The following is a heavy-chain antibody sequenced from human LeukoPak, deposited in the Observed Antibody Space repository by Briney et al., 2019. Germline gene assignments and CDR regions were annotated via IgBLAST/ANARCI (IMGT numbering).Heavy chain of an antibody. CDR1: GFTFSSYG. J-gene: IGHJ4*02. CDR3: ARDYYYGSGSYVDY. CDR2: IWYDGSNK. Sequence: GGSLRLSCAASGFTFSSYGMHWVRQAPGKGLEWVAVIWYDGSNKYYADSVKSRFTISRDNSKNTLYLQMNSLRAEDTAVYYCARDYYYGSGSYVDYWGQGTLVTVSS. D-gene: IGHD3-10*01. V-gene: IGHV3-33*01.